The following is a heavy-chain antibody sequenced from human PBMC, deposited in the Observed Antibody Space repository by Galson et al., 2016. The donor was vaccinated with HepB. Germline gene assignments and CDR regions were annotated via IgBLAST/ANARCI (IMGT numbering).Heavy chain of an antibody. CDR2: IKSGTDGGTT. Sequence: SLRLSCAASGFPFTKAWMNWVRQAPGKGLEWVGQIKSGTDGGTTEYGAPVNGRFTISRDDSANTVYLQMNNLKTDDTAVYYCTTKGGISWPPYWGQGTLVIVSS. CDR1: GFPFTKAW. CDR3: TTKGGISWPPY. J-gene: IGHJ4*02. D-gene: IGHD6-13*01. V-gene: IGHV3-15*07.